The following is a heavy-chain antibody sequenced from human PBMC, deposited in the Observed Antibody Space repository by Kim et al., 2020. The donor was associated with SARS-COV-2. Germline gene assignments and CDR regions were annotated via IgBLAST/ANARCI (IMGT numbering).Heavy chain of an antibody. V-gene: IGHV3-30*18. D-gene: IGHD5-12*01. CDR2: ISYDGSNK. CDR3: AKGGYGANLGTFDI. J-gene: IGHJ3*02. CDR1: GFTFSSYG. Sequence: GGSLRLSCAASGFTFSSYGMHWVRQAPGKGLEWVAVISYDGSNKYYADSVKGRFTISRDNSKNTLYLQMNSLRAEDTAVYYCAKGGYGANLGTFDIWGQGTMVTVSS.